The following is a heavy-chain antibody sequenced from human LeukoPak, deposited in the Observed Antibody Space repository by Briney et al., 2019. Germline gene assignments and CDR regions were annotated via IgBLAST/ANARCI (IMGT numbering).Heavy chain of an antibody. J-gene: IGHJ6*02. V-gene: IGHV1-18*01. CDR2: ISAYNGNT. CDR3: ARGLLLRFGNYALDV. D-gene: IGHD3-10*01. Sequence: GASVKVSCKASGYTFTSYGISWVRQAPGQGLEWMGWISAYNGNTNYAQKLQGRVTMTTDTSTSTAYMELRSLRSDDTAVFYCARGLLLRFGNYALDVWGQGTAVTVSS. CDR1: GYTFTSYG.